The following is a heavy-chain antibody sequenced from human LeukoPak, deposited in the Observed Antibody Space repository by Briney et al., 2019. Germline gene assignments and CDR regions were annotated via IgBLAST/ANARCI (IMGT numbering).Heavy chain of an antibody. Sequence: GGSLRLSCSASGFTFSSYAMHWVRQAPGKGLKCVSTISGNGVSTYYADSVKGRFIISRDNSKNTVYLQMSSLRAEDTAVYYCRAGGRDFDYWGQGTLVTVSS. CDR1: GFTFSSYA. V-gene: IGHV3-64D*06. CDR2: ISGNGVST. J-gene: IGHJ4*02. CDR3: RAGGRDFDY. D-gene: IGHD6-13*01.